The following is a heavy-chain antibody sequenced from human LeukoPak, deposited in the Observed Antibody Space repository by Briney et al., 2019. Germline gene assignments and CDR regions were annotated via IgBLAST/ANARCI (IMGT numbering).Heavy chain of an antibody. CDR3: ARLRLGFSGYDLYYMDV. CDR2: INTNTGNP. V-gene: IGHV7-4-1*02. CDR1: GYTFTSYG. J-gene: IGHJ6*03. Sequence: ASVKVSCKASGYTFTSYGISWVRQAPGQGLEWMRWINTNTGNPTYAQGFTGRFVFSLDTSVSTAYLQISSLKAEDTAVYYCARLRLGFSGYDLYYMDVWGKGTTVTVSS. D-gene: IGHD5-12*01.